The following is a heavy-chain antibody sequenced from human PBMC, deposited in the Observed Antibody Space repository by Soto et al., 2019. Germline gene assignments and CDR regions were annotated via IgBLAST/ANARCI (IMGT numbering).Heavy chain of an antibody. CDR1: GFTLDDYA. CDR2: ISWNIGSI. Sequence: EVQLVESGGVLVQTGRSLRLSCAASGFTLDDYAMHWVLQAPGKGLEWVSGISWNIGSIGYADSVKGRFTISRDNAKNSLYLQMNSLRAEDTALYYCAKDREAQWLAYWSFDLWGRGTLVTVSS. CDR3: AKDREAQWLAYWSFDL. D-gene: IGHD6-19*01. V-gene: IGHV3-9*01. J-gene: IGHJ2*01.